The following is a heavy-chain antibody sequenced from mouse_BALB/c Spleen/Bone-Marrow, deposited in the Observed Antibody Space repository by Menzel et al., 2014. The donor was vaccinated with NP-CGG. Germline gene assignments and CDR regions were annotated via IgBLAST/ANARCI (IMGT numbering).Heavy chain of an antibody. CDR3: AGSTPLAY. V-gene: IGHV1-80*01. J-gene: IGHJ3*01. CDR1: GYAFSRSW. Sequence: QVQLQQPGAELVRPGSSVKISCKASGYAFSRSWMNWVKQRPEQGLEWIGQIYPGDDDTNYSGKFKGRATLTADKSSGTAYMQLSSLTSEDSAVYFCAGSTPLAYWGQGTLVTVSA. D-gene: IGHD1-1*01. CDR2: IYPGDDDT.